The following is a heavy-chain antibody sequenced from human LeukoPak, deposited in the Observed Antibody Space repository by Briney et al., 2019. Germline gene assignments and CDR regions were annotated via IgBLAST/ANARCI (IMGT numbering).Heavy chain of an antibody. CDR3: ARHGSGSSTFGY. D-gene: IGHD1-26*01. CDR2: IYYSAST. J-gene: IGHJ4*02. Sequence: SETLSLTCAVSGGSISSYDGSWIRQPPGKGLEGRGYIYYSASTNYNPSLKSRVTISVDTSKNQFSLKLSSVTAADTAVYYCARHGSGSSTFGYWGQGTLVTVSS. V-gene: IGHV4-59*08. CDR1: GGSISSYD.